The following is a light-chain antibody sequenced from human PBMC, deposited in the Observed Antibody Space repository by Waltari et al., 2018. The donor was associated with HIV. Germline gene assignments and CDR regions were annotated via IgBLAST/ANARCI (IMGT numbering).Light chain of an antibody. V-gene: IGLV2-11*01. CDR1: SSDVGAYNY. Sequence: QSALTQPRSVSGSPGKSVTISCTGTSSDVGAYNYVSWYQHHPKKGPKLLIYDFNKRPSGVPDRFSGSKSGNTASLTISGLQAEDEADYYCCSYADTYFVLFGGRTKLTVL. CDR3: CSYADTYFVL. CDR2: DFN. J-gene: IGLJ2*01.